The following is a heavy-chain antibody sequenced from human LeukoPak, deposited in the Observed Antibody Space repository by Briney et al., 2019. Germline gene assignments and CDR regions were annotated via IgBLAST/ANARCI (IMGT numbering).Heavy chain of an antibody. CDR1: GFTFSSYE. Sequence: GGSLRLSCAASGFTFSSYEMNWVRHAPGKGLEWVSYISSTGGSIYYADSVKGRFTISRDNAKNSLSLQMNSLRVEDTALYYCARGYYTDPADYWGQGTLVTVSS. CDR2: ISSTGGSI. J-gene: IGHJ4*02. CDR3: ARGYYTDPADY. D-gene: IGHD3-22*01. V-gene: IGHV3-48*03.